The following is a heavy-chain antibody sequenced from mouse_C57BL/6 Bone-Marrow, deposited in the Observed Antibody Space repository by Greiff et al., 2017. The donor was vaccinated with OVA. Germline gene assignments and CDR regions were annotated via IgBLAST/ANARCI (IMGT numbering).Heavy chain of an antibody. CDR3: ARSGITTVEGDFAMDD. CDR1: GYTFTSYW. D-gene: IGHD1-1*01. Sequence: QVQLQQPGAELVKPGASVKMSCKASGYTFTSYWITWVKQRPGQGLEWIGDIYPGSGRTNYNEKFKSKATLTVDTSSSTAYMQLSSLTSEDSAVYYCARSGITTVEGDFAMDDWGKGTSVTVSS. CDR2: IYPGSGRT. J-gene: IGHJ4*01. V-gene: IGHV1-55*01.